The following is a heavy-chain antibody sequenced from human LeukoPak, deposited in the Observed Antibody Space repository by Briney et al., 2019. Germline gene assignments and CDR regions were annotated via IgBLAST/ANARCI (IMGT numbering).Heavy chain of an antibody. CDR3: VGAAADTTPRP. Sequence: GGSLRLSCAASGFTLSNYWMHWVRQAPGKGLVWVARVSNDGSSTAYADSVRGRFTISRDNAKNTLYLQMNSLRAEDTAVYYCVGAAADTTPRPWGQGTLVSVSS. D-gene: IGHD6-13*01. CDR1: GFTLSNYW. V-gene: IGHV3-74*01. J-gene: IGHJ4*02. CDR2: VSNDGSST.